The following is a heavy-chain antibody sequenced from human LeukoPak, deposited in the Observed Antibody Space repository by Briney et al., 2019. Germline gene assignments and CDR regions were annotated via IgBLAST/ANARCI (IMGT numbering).Heavy chain of an antibody. V-gene: IGHV4-4*07. CDR1: GGSISSYY. D-gene: IGHD3-22*01. Sequence: PSETLSLTCTVSGGSISSYYWSWIRQPAGKGLEWIGRIYTSGSTNYNPSLKSRVTMSVDTSKNQFSLKLSSVTAADTAVYYCAHYYDSRGVGVFDIWGQGTMVTVSS. CDR2: IYTSGST. CDR3: AHYYDSRGVGVFDI. J-gene: IGHJ3*02.